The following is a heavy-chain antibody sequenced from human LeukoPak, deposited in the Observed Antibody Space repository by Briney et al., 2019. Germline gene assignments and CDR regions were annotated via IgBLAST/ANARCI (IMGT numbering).Heavy chain of an antibody. CDR3: ARLRYTYGKNFDY. D-gene: IGHD5-18*01. Sequence: GGSLRLSCAASGFTFKAYWRSWVRQAPGTGLEWVANIQQDGSEKNYVDSVKGRFTISRDNARNSLYLEMNSLRAADTAVYYCARLRYTYGKNFDYWGQGTLVTVSS. CDR2: IQQDGSEK. CDR1: GFTFKAYW. V-gene: IGHV3-7*01. J-gene: IGHJ4*02.